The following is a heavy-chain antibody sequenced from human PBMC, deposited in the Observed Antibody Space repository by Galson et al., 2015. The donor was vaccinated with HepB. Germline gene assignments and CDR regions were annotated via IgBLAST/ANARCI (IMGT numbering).Heavy chain of an antibody. Sequence: SVKVSCKASGFTFTSSAVQWVRQARGQRLEWIGWIVVGSGNTNYAQKLQERVTITRDMSTSTAYMELRSLRSDDTAVYYCARDGSWGRYDYWGQGTLVTVSS. CDR2: IVVGSGNT. V-gene: IGHV1-58*01. J-gene: IGHJ4*02. CDR1: GFTFTSSA. CDR3: ARDGSWGRYDY. D-gene: IGHD6-13*01.